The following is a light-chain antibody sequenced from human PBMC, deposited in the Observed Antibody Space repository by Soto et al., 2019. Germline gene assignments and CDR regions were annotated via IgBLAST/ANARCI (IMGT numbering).Light chain of an antibody. J-gene: IGKJ1*01. V-gene: IGKV1-6*01. CDR2: SAS. Sequence: AVQMTQSPSSLSASVGDRVTITCRASQGIRNDLGWYQQKPGKAPRLLIYSASSLESGVPSRFSGSGSGTDFTLTISSLQPEDFATYYCLQYYSYPRTFGQGTKVEIK. CDR3: LQYYSYPRT. CDR1: QGIRND.